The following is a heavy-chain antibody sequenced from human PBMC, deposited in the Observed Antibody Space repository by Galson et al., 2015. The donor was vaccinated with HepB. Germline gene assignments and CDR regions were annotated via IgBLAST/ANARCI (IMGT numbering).Heavy chain of an antibody. CDR3: GSGGGYSYGFDY. CDR1: GDSVSSNSAA. D-gene: IGHD5-18*01. V-gene: IGHV6-1*01. J-gene: IGHJ4*02. Sequence: CAISGDSVSSNSAAWNWIRQSPSRGLEWLGRTYYRSKWYNDYAVSVKSRITINPDTSKNQFSLQLNSVTPEDTAVYYCGSGGGYSYGFDYWGQGTLVTVSS. CDR2: TYYRSKWYN.